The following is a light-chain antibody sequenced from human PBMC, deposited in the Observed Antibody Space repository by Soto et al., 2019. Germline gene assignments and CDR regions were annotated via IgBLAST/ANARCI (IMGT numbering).Light chain of an antibody. J-gene: IGLJ2*01. V-gene: IGLV2-14*01. CDR3: SSYTSSSTLGVV. CDR2: EVS. CDR1: NNDVGGYNY. Sequence: QSVLTQPASVSGSPGQSITISCTGTNNDVGGYNYVSWYQQHPGKAPKLMIYEVSNRPSGVSNRFSGSKSGNTASLTISGLQAEDEADYYCSSYTSSSTLGVVFGGGTKLTVL.